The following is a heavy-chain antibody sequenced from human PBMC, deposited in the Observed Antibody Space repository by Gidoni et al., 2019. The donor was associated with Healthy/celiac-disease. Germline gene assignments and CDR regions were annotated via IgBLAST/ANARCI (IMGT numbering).Heavy chain of an antibody. CDR1: GGTFSSYA. D-gene: IGHD5-12*01. CDR2: IIPIFGTA. CDR3: ARDQRDGYNYPYYYYYYGMDV. Sequence: QVQLVQSGAEVKKPGSSVKVSCKASGGTFSSYAISWVRQAPGQGLEWMGGIIPIFGTANYAQKFQGRVTITADESTSTAYMELSSLRSEDTAVYYCARDQRDGYNYPYYYYYYGMDVWGQGTTVTVSS. V-gene: IGHV1-69*01. J-gene: IGHJ6*02.